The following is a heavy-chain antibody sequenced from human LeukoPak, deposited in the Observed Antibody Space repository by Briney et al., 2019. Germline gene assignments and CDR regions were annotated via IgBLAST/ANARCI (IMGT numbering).Heavy chain of an antibody. Sequence: AGGSLRLSCAASGFTFSSYAMHWVRQAPGKGLEWVTIISYDGGYKYYADSVKGRFTISRDNSKNTLYLQMNSLRPEDTAVYYCARFDDYGGNSGTWGQGTLVTVSS. CDR1: GFTFSSYA. V-gene: IGHV3-30*14. CDR3: ARFDDYGGNSGT. CDR2: ISYDGGYK. D-gene: IGHD4-23*01. J-gene: IGHJ5*02.